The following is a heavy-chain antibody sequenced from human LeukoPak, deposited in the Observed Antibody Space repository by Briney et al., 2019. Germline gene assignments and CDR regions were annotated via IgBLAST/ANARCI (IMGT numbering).Heavy chain of an antibody. D-gene: IGHD6-19*01. V-gene: IGHV5-51*01. J-gene: IGHJ3*02. CDR3: ARQRGYSSGWFGGDAFDI. CDR2: IYPGDSDT. CDR1: GYSFTSYW. Sequence: GESLKISCKGSGYSFTSYWIGWVRQMPGKGLEWMGIIYPGDSDTRYSPSFQGQVTISADKSISTAYLQWSSLKASDTAMYYCARQRGYSSGWFGGDAFDIWGQGTMVTVSS.